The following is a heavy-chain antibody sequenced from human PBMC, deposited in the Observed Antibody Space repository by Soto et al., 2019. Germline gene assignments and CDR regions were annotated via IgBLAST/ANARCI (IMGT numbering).Heavy chain of an antibody. CDR1: GYTCTSYD. CDR3: ARAPTASSGWRGGPLYYFDY. V-gene: IGHV1-8*01. Sequence: GASVKVSCKASGYTCTSYDINWVRQATGQGLEWMGGMNPNSGNPGYAQKFQGRVTMTRNTSISTAYMELSSLRSEDTAVYYCARAPTASSGWRGGPLYYFDYWGQGTLVTVSS. CDR2: MNPNSGNP. D-gene: IGHD6-19*01. J-gene: IGHJ4*02.